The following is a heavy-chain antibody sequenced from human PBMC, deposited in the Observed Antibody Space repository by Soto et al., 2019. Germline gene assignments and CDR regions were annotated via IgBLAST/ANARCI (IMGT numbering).Heavy chain of an antibody. CDR1: GGTFSSYR. V-gene: IGHV1-69*13. J-gene: IGHJ4*02. CDR3: VRDSGEKRSRS. CDR2: IVPIYRTA. Sequence: AASVKVSCKASGGTFSSYRINWVRQAPGQGLEWVGGIVPIYRTADYAQKFQGRVTITADESARTSYMELRSLKSQDTAVYYCVRDSGEKRSRSWGQGNLVTVSS. D-gene: IGHD6-13*01.